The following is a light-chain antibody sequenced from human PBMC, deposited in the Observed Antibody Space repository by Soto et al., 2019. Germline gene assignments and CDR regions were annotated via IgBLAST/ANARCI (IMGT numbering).Light chain of an antibody. CDR1: QNINNF. CDR2: GAS. CDR3: QQTFSYPPT. V-gene: IGKV1-39*01. Sequence: DIQMTQSPSSLSASVGDRVTITCRAGQNINNFLNWYQQRPGKAPKLLIYGASGLQSGVPSRFRGSGSGTDFTLTIGSLQPEDFATYYCQQTFSYPPTFGQGTTLEIK. J-gene: IGKJ1*01.